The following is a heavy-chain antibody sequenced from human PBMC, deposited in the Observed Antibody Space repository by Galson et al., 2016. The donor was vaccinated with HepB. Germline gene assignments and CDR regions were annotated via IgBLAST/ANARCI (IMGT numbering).Heavy chain of an antibody. CDR1: GYTFTPFP. V-gene: IGHV1-3*01. J-gene: IGHJ4*02. D-gene: IGHD3-10*01. CDR3: ARKDYYTSGVYHFDS. Sequence: SVKVSCKASGYTFTPFPIHWVRQARGEGLEWMGWINATNGDTGYSQTFQGRITITTDTSAGTTHMELGSLTSEDTAVYFCARKDYYTSGVYHFDSWGQGTLVTVSS. CDR2: INATNGDT.